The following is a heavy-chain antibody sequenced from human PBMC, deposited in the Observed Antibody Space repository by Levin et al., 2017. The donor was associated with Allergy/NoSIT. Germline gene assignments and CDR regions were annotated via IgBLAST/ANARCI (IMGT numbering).Heavy chain of an antibody. CDR1: GGSISSGGYS. D-gene: IGHD4-17*01. J-gene: IGHJ2*01. CDR3: ARSCSQDRYGVYWYFDL. Sequence: SETLSLTCAVSGGSISSGGYSWSWIRQPPGKGLEWIGYIYHSGSTYYNPSLKSRVTISVDRSKNQFSLKLSSVTAADTAVYYCARSCSQDRYGVYWYFDLWGRGTLVTVSS. V-gene: IGHV4-30-2*01. CDR2: IYHSGST.